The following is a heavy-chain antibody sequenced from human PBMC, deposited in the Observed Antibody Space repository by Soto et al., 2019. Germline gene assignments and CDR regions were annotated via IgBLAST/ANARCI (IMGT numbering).Heavy chain of an antibody. J-gene: IGHJ5*02. D-gene: IGHD3-3*01. CDR2: MNPNSGNT. V-gene: IGHV1-8*01. Sequence: GASVKVSCKASGYTFTSYDINWVRQATGQGLEWMGWMNPNSGNTGYAQKFQGRVTMTRNTSISTAYMELSSLRSEDTAVYYCARYYDFWSGYSTYNWFDPWGQGTLVTVSS. CDR1: GYTFTSYD. CDR3: ARYYDFWSGYSTYNWFDP.